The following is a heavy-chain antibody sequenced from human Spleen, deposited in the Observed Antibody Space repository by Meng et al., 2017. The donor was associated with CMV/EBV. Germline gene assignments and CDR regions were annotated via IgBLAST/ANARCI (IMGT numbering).Heavy chain of an antibody. Sequence: GESLKISCAASGFTFNDYAMHWVRQAPGKGLEWVALISWDSINTYYAESVRGRFTISRDNSKNSLFLQMNSLRAEDTALYDCAKAFGSTSSHYFDYWSQGTQVTVSS. J-gene: IGHJ4*02. D-gene: IGHD2-2*01. CDR2: ISWDSINT. CDR1: GFTFNDYA. CDR3: AKAFGSTSSHYFDY. V-gene: IGHV3-43D*03.